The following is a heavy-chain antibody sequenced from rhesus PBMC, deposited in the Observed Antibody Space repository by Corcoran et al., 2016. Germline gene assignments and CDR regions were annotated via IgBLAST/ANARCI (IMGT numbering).Heavy chain of an antibody. CDR1: GFPFGDPS. Sequence: DVQLVESGGGLVQPGGSLRLSCAASGFPFGDPSMSWVRQAPGKGLEWVARMSSGSGTTTLYQDSVKGRCTISRDNAKNKVYLQMNSLRAEDTAVYYCASDDYWGQGVLVTVSS. CDR3: ASDDY. J-gene: IGHJ4*01. V-gene: IGHV3-110*02. CDR2: MSSGSGTTT.